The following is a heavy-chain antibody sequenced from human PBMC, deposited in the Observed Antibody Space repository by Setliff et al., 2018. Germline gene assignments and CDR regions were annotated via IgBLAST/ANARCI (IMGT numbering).Heavy chain of an antibody. CDR2: IYTSGST. D-gene: IGHD5-18*01. J-gene: IGHJ6*03. Sequence: SETLSLTCTVSGGSISSYYWSWIRQPPWKGLEWIGYIYTSGSTNYNPSLKSRVTISLDTSKNQFSLKLSSVTAADTAVYYCAREGVDTRSSTDYRYYMDVWGKGTTVTVSS. CDR3: AREGVDTRSSTDYRYYMDV. V-gene: IGHV4-4*08. CDR1: GGSISSYY.